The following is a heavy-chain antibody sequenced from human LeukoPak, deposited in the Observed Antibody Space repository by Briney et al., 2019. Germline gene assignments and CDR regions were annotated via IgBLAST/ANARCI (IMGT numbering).Heavy chain of an antibody. D-gene: IGHD6-13*01. CDR2: ISAYSGNT. J-gene: IGHJ4*02. CDR1: GYEFSSYG. CDR3: ARGPMYSTSYYAPDY. Sequence: APVKVSCKASGYEFSSYGISWVRQAPGQGLEWMGWISAYSGNTKYAQKFQGRVTMTTDTSTGTAYIELRSLRSDDTAVYYCARGPMYSTSYYAPDYWGQGTPVTVSS. V-gene: IGHV1-18*01.